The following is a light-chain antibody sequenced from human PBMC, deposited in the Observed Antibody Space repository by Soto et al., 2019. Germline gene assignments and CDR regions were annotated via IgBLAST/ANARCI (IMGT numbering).Light chain of an antibody. CDR3: QQYVSLPLT. V-gene: IGKV4-1*01. CDR2: WAS. CDR1: QTILSTSDNRSY. J-gene: IGKJ4*01. Sequence: DIVMTQSPDSLAVSLGERATITCKSSQTILSTSDNRSYLALYRQNPGQSPRLLIYWASTRESGVPDRISGSGSETDFTLTISSLQAEDVAVYYCQQYVSLPLTFGGGTKVDIK.